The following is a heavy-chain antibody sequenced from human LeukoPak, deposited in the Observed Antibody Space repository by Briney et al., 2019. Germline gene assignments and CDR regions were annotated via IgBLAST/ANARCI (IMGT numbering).Heavy chain of an antibody. V-gene: IGHV3-74*01. D-gene: IGHD5-12*01. Sequence: GGSLRLSCAASGFTFSNYWMHWVRQAPGKGLVWVSRINSDGSSTTYADSVKGRFTISRDNAKNTLYLQMGSLRAEDTAIYYCAKIPSATESFDYWGQGTLVTVSS. J-gene: IGHJ4*02. CDR2: INSDGSST. CDR3: AKIPSATESFDY. CDR1: GFTFSNYW.